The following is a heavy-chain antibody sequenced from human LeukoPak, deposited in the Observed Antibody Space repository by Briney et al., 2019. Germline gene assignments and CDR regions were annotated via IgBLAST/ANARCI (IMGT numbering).Heavy chain of an antibody. V-gene: IGHV4-30-2*01. CDR1: GGSISSGGYY. CDR3: ARSALTGTWWFDP. J-gene: IGHJ5*02. D-gene: IGHD1-7*01. CDR2: IYHSGST. Sequence: PSQTLSLTCTVSGGSISSGGYYWSWIRQPPGKGLEWIGYIYHSGSTYYNPSLKSRVTMSVDTSKNQFSLSLSSVTAADTAVYYCARSALTGTWWFDPWGQGTLVTVSS.